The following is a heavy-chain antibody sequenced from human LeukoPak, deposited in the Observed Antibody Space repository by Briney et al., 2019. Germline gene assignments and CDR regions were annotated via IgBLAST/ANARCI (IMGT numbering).Heavy chain of an antibody. CDR3: ARGRRVGDYDY. D-gene: IGHD4-17*01. CDR1: GGSISSTNW. J-gene: IGHJ4*02. Sequence: SQTLSLTCAVSGGSISSTNWWSCVRPPPGKGLEWIGEIYHTGSTNYNPSLKSRVTISVDKSKNQFSLKLSSVTAADTAVYYCARGRRVGDYDYWGQGTLVTVSS. V-gene: IGHV4-4*02. CDR2: IYHTGST.